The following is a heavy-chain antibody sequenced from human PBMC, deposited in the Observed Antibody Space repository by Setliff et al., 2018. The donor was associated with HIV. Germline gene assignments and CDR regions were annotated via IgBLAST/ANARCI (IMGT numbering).Heavy chain of an antibody. J-gene: IGHJ4*02. Sequence: TSETLSLTCTVHGGSFSNYYTNWIRQPPGKGLEWIGELSPSGTTRSNPSLQSRVTISLDTSNNQFSLKLTSVTAADTAMYYCASFFVTTVTNQDYWGQGTPVTVSS. CDR3: ASFFVTTVTNQDY. V-gene: IGHV4-34*01. CDR1: GGSFSNYY. D-gene: IGHD4-17*01. CDR2: LSPSGTT.